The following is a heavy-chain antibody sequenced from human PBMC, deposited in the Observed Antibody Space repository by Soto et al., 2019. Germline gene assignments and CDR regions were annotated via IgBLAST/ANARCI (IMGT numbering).Heavy chain of an antibody. D-gene: IGHD4-4*01. CDR2: ISVIGDYM. V-gene: IGHV3-21*01. CDR3: ARDSKNRQDGMDV. Sequence: GALRPSGEGSVLTVSSYSINWVRQAPGKGLEWVSSISVIGDYMFYADSVKGRFTISRDNAKNSLFLQMDSLRAEDTAVYFCARDSKNRQDGMDVWGQGTTVTVSS. J-gene: IGHJ6*02. CDR1: VLTVSSYS.